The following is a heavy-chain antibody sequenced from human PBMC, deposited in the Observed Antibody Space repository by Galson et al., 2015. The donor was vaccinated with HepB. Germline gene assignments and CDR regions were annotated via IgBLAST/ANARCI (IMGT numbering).Heavy chain of an antibody. CDR3: ATVVALEWELPPSYFDY. V-gene: IGHV1-24*01. Sequence: SVKVSCKVSGYTLTELSMHWVRQAPGKGLEWMGGFDPEDGETIYAQKFQGRVTMTEDTSTDTAYMELSSLRSEDTAVYYCATVVALEWELPPSYFDYWGQGTLVTVSS. CDR2: FDPEDGET. CDR1: GYTLTELS. J-gene: IGHJ4*02. D-gene: IGHD1-26*01.